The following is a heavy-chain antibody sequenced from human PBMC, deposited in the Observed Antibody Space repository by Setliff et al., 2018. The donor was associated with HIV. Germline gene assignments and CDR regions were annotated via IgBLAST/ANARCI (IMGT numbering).Heavy chain of an antibody. D-gene: IGHD3-22*01. J-gene: IGHJ6*03. Sequence: ASVKVSCKASGDTFNSYAISWVRQAPGQGLEWMGGVIPIFGTANYAQKFQGRVTITVDESTSTAYMELSSLRSEDTAVYYCAKGGYYDSTGYYYYYLYYLDEWGKGTTVTVSS. V-gene: IGHV1-69*13. CDR2: VIPIFGTA. CDR3: AKGGYYDSTGYYYYYLYYLDE. CDR1: GDTFNSYA.